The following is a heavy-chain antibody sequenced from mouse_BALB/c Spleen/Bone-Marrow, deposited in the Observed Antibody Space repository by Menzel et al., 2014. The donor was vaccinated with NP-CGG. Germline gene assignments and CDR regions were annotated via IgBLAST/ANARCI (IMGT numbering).Heavy chain of an antibody. J-gene: IGHJ1*01. V-gene: IGHV14-3*02. CDR1: GFNIKDTY. CDR3: ATMITDWYFDV. D-gene: IGHD2-4*01. CDR2: IDPANGNT. Sequence: VQLKHSGAELVKPGASVKSSCTASGFNIKDTYMHWVKQRPEQGLEWIGRIDPANGNTKYDPKFQGKATITADTSSNTAYLQLSSLTSEDTAVYYCATMITDWYFDVWGAGTTVTVSS.